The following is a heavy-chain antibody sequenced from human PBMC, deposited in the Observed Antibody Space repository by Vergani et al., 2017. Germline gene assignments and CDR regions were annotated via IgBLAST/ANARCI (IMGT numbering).Heavy chain of an antibody. J-gene: IGHJ4*02. V-gene: IGHV3-23*01. CDR2: LTGGGGST. CDR3: VKDAGSYENFFDS. Sequence: EVQLLESGGSLKQPGGSVRLSCAASGFTFSTYAMHWVRQAPGKGLEWVSALTGGGGSTYYADSFKGRFIISRDNSRDTLYRQMNSLRPEDTATYYCVKDAGSYENFFDSWGQGTRVTVSS. CDR1: GFTFSTYA. D-gene: IGHD1-26*01.